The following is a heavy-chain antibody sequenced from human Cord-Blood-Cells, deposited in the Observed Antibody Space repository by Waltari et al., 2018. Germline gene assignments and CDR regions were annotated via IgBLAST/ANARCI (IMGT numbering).Heavy chain of an antibody. J-gene: IGHJ6*02. CDR1: ASTFTSSG. V-gene: IGHV1-18*01. Sequence: QVQLVQSGAEVKKPGASVKVSCQASASTFTSSGIIWVRPAPGPGLEWMGWISAYKGNTNYAQKLQGRVTRTTDTSTSTAYMELRSLRSDDTAVYYCARYRMDSSGWYYYYYYGMDVWGQGTTVTVSS. D-gene: IGHD6-19*01. CDR2: ISAYKGNT. CDR3: ARYRMDSSGWYYYYYYGMDV.